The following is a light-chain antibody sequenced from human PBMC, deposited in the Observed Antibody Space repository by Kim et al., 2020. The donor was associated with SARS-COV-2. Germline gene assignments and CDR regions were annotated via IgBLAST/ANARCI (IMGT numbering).Light chain of an antibody. CDR3: QVWDSGSEHVV. CDR2: DNI. J-gene: IGLJ2*01. CDR1: SIGRRN. Sequence: SYELTQPPSVSVAPGKTATIICGGDSIGRRNVHWYQQKPGQAPVVVVYDNIDRPSGIPERFSGSNSGSTATLTISRVDAGDEADYFCQVWDSGSEHVVFGGGTQLTVL. V-gene: IGLV3-21*03.